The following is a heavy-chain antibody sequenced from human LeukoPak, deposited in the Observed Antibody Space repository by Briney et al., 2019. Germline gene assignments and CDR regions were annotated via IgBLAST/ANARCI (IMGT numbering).Heavy chain of an antibody. D-gene: IGHD2-15*01. J-gene: IGHJ3*02. Sequence: KSSETLSLTCTVSGGSISSYYWSWIRQPPGKGLEWIGYIYYSGSTNYNPSLKSRVTISVDTSKNQFSLKLSSVTAADTAVYYCARLAKGYCSGGSCYRKPDAFDIWGQGTMVTVSS. CDR2: IYYSGST. CDR1: GGSISSYY. CDR3: ARLAKGYCSGGSCYRKPDAFDI. V-gene: IGHV4-59*01.